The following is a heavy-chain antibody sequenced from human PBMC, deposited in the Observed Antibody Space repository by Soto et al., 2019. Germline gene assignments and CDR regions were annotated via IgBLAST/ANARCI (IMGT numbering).Heavy chain of an antibody. CDR2: IKQDGSEK. CDR1: GFTFSSYW. D-gene: IGHD6-19*01. Sequence: EVQLVESGGGLVQPGGSLRLSCAASGFTFSSYWMSWVRQAPGKGLEWVANIKQDGSEKYYVDSVKGRFTISRDNAKNSLYLQMNSLRAEDTAVYYCATAGSSGWYGWYFDLWCRGTLVTVSS. CDR3: ATAGSSGWYGWYFDL. J-gene: IGHJ2*01. V-gene: IGHV3-7*01.